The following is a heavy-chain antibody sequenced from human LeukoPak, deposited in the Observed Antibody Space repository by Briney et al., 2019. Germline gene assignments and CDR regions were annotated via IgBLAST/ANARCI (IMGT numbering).Heavy chain of an antibody. CDR2: IYYSGST. V-gene: IGHV4-31*03. CDR3: ARGVDYGDYRIDY. J-gene: IGHJ4*02. Sequence: SETLSLTCTVSGGSISSGGYYWSWIRQHPGKGLEWIGYIYYSGSTYYNPSLKSRVTISVDTSKNQFSLKLSSVTAADTAVYYCARGVDYGDYRIDYWGQGTLVTVSS. D-gene: IGHD4-17*01. CDR1: GGSISSGGYY.